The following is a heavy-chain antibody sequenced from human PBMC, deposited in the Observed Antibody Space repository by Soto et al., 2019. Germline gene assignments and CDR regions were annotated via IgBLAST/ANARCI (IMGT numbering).Heavy chain of an antibody. Sequence: QVQLVQSGAEEKKPGASVKVSCKASGYIFTNYAMHWVRQAPGQRLEWMGWINGGNGNTKYSQKFQGRVTFTRDTSASTAYMELSSLRSEDTAVYYCARGKSVTVITYFDPWGQGTLVTVSS. J-gene: IGHJ5*02. CDR1: GYIFTNYA. CDR3: ARGKSVTVITYFDP. V-gene: IGHV1-3*05. CDR2: INGGNGNT. D-gene: IGHD4-17*01.